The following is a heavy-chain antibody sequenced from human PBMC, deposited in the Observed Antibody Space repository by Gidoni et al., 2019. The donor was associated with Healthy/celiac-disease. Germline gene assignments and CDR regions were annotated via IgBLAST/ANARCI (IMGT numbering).Heavy chain of an antibody. J-gene: IGHJ4*02. CDR2: ISWNSGSI. CDR3: AKDIKGALSGWYNY. V-gene: IGHV3-9*01. CDR1: GSTFDDYA. Sequence: RSLRLSCAASGSTFDDYAMHWVRQAPGKGLEWVSGISWNSGSIGYADSVKGRFTISRDNAKNSLYLQMNSLRAEDTALYYCAKDIKGALSGWYNYWGQGTLVTVSS. D-gene: IGHD6-19*01.